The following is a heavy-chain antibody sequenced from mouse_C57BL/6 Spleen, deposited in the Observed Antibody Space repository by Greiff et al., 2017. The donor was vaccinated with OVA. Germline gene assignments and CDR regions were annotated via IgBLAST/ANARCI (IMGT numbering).Heavy chain of an antibody. Sequence: VQLQQSGPELVKPGASVKIPCKASGYTFTDYNMDWVKQSHGKSLEWIGDINPNNGGTIYNQKFKGKATLTVDKSSSTAYMELRSLTSEDTAVYYCARGYDGYYGYFDYWGQGTTLTVSS. CDR2: INPNNGGT. J-gene: IGHJ2*01. CDR3: ARGYDGYYGYFDY. CDR1: GYTFTDYN. V-gene: IGHV1-18*01. D-gene: IGHD2-3*01.